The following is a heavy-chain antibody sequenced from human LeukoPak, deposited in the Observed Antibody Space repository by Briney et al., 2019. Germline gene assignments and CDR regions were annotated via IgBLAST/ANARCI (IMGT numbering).Heavy chain of an antibody. D-gene: IGHD6-6*01. CDR1: GGTFSSYA. CDR2: IIPILGIA. V-gene: IGHV1-69*04. CDR3: TRDLPAAPLDY. J-gene: IGHJ4*02. Sequence: SVKVSCKASGGTFSSYAISWVRQAPGQGLEWMGRIIPILGIANYAQKFQGRVTITADKSTSTAYMELSSLRSEDTAVYYCTRDLPAAPLDYWGQGTLVTVSS.